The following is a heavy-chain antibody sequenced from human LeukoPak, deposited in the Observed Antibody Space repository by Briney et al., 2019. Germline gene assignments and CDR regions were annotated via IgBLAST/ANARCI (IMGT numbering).Heavy chain of an antibody. CDR1: GFTFSNYA. V-gene: IGHV3-23*01. J-gene: IGHJ4*02. CDR3: AKDRGGSDY. Sequence: GRSLRLSCAASGFTFSNYAMTWVRQVPGKGLEWVSAISGSGGSTYYADSVKGRFTVSRDNSKNTLYLQLNSLRAEDTAVYYCAKDRGGSDYWGQGTLVTVSS. CDR2: ISGSGGST. D-gene: IGHD1-26*01.